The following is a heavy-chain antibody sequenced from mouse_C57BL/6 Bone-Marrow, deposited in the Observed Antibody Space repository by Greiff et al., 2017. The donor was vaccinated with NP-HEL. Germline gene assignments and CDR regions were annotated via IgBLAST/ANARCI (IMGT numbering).Heavy chain of an antibody. CDR1: GYTFTSYW. Sequence: QVHVKQPGAELVKPGASVKLSCKASGYTFTSYWMQWVKQRPGQGLEWIGEIDPSDSYTNYNQKFKGKATLTVDTSSSTAYMQLSSLTSEDSAVYYCARCYGSSLAYWGQGTLVTVSA. CDR2: IDPSDSYT. CDR3: ARCYGSSLAY. J-gene: IGHJ3*01. V-gene: IGHV1-50*01. D-gene: IGHD1-1*01.